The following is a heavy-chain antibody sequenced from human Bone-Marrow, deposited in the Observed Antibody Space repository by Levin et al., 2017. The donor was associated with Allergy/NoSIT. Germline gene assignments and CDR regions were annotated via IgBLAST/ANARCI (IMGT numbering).Heavy chain of an antibody. CDR1: GFTFSNSA. J-gene: IGHJ4*02. CDR3: AAEDYNVGAVKFDY. D-gene: IGHD3-10*01. CDR2: IVVGSGNT. V-gene: IGHV1-58*01. Sequence: SVKVSCKASGFTFSNSAVHWARQARGQGLEWIGWIVVGSGNTKYAQKFQDRVTIIRDMSTSTVYMELSSLRFDDTAVYYCAAEDYNVGAVKFDYWGQGTLLTVSS.